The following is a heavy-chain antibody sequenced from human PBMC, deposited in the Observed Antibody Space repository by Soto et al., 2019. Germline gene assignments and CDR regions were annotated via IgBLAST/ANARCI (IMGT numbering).Heavy chain of an antibody. CDR3: AWIDRCEIQNYYYHAMDV. Sequence: EVQLVESGGGLVKPGGSLRLSCAASGFTFSHTWMNWVRQAPGKGLEWVGRIKSRTDGGAIDYTEPVKGRFTISRDDSKDTLNLQMNSLKAEDTAGYNCAWIDRCEIQNYYYHAMDVGGQGTTVTFSS. D-gene: IGHD3-16*02. CDR2: IKSRTDGGAI. V-gene: IGHV3-15*07. CDR1: GFTFSHTW. J-gene: IGHJ6*02.